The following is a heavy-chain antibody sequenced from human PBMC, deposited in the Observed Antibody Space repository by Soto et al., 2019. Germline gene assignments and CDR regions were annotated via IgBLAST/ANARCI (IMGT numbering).Heavy chain of an antibody. Sequence: ASVKVSCKASGYTFTSYDINWVRQATGQGLEWMGWMNPNSGNTGYAQTFQGRVTMTRKSSISTAYMELSSLRSEDTAVYYCAGGRDIVGVVAATDYYYYMDVWGKGTTVTVSS. V-gene: IGHV1-8*01. CDR1: GYTFTSYD. CDR3: AGGRDIVGVVAATDYYYYMDV. D-gene: IGHD2-15*01. CDR2: MNPNSGNT. J-gene: IGHJ6*03.